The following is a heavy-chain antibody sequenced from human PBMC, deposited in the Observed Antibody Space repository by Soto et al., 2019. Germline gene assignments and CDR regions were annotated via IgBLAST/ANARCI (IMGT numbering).Heavy chain of an antibody. V-gene: IGHV3-30-3*01. D-gene: IGHD3-10*01. J-gene: IGHJ5*02. CDR3: ARNTDHRLVRGWLDP. Sequence: GGSLRLSCAASGLTFSTSAMHWVRQAPGKGLEWVAMISHDGSHEYYGDSVKGRFSVSRDNSHNILHLQMNSLRIEDTAVYFCARNTDHRLVRGWLDPWGQGTLVTVSS. CDR1: GLTFSTSA. CDR2: ISHDGSHE.